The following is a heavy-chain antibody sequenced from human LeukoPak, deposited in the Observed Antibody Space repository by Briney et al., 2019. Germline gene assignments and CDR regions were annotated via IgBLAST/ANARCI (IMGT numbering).Heavy chain of an antibody. CDR3: AREAYGLGSYHFDY. V-gene: IGHV7-4-1*02. J-gene: IGHJ4*02. CDR2: INTNTGNP. Sequence: ASVKVSCKASGYTFTSYAMNWVRQAPGQGLEWMGWINTNTGNPMYAQGFTGRFVFSLDTSVSTAYLQISSLEAEDTAIYYCAREAYGLGSYHFDYWGQGTLVTVSS. CDR1: GYTFTSYA. D-gene: IGHD3-10*01.